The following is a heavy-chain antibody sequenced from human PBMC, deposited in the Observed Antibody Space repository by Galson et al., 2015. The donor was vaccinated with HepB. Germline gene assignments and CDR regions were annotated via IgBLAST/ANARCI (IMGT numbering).Heavy chain of an antibody. Sequence: SLRLSCAASGFTFNEYAMHWVWQAPGKGLEWVSGINWNSGSIGYADSVKGRFTISRDNAKNSLYLQMNSLRAEDTALYYCAKGMITFGGVIVPIDYWGQGALVTVSS. CDR1: GFTFNEYA. J-gene: IGHJ4*02. V-gene: IGHV3-9*01. CDR2: INWNSGSI. CDR3: AKGMITFGGVIVPIDY. D-gene: IGHD3-16*02.